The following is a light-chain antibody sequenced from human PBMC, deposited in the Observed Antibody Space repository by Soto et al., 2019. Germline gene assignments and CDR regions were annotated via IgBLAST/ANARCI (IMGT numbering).Light chain of an antibody. Sequence: AIQLTQSPSSLSASVGVRVDITCRASQGINSDLAWYQQKPGKAPKLLIFAAFSLESGVPSRFSGSGSGADFTLTISSLQPEDSGTYYCQQPYDYPITFGPGTKVDVK. J-gene: IGKJ3*01. V-gene: IGKV1D-13*01. CDR1: QGINSD. CDR2: AAF. CDR3: QQPYDYPIT.